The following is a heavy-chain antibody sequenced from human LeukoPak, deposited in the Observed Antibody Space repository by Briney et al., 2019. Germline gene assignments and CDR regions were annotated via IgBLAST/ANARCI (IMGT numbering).Heavy chain of an antibody. D-gene: IGHD4-11*01. Sequence: SETLSLTCTVSGGSISSYYWSWIRQPAGKGLEWIRRIYTSGSTNYNPSLKSRVTMSVDTSKNQFSLKLSSVTAADTAVYYCARDLVYSNYADAFDIWGQGTMVTVSS. CDR1: GGSISSYY. CDR3: ARDLVYSNYADAFDI. CDR2: IYTSGST. J-gene: IGHJ3*02. V-gene: IGHV4-4*07.